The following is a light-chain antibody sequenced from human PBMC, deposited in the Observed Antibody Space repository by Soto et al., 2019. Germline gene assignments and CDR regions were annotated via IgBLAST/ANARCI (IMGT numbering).Light chain of an antibody. J-gene: IGLJ2*01. V-gene: IGLV3-1*01. CDR3: QAWENGTAV. CDR2: QDT. Sequence: SYELTQPPSVSVSPGQTASITCSGDKLGGKYAHWYHQKPGQSPVVVIYQDTKRPSGIHERFSGSKSGNTATLTISGTRAMDEADYYCQAWENGTAVFGGGTKLTVL. CDR1: KLGGKY.